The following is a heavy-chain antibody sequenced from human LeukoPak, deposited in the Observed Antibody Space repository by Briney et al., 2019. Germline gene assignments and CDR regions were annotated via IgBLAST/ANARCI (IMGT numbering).Heavy chain of an antibody. J-gene: IGHJ5*02. CDR2: IYYSGST. Sequence: PSETLSLTCTVSGGSISSYYWSWIRQPPGKGLEWIGYIYYSGSTNYNPSLKSRVTISVDTSKNQFSLKLSSVTAADTAVYYCARDRGYCSSTSCTTNYNWFDPWGQGTLVTVSS. D-gene: IGHD2-2*01. CDR3: ARDRGYCSSTSCTTNYNWFDP. V-gene: IGHV4-59*01. CDR1: GGSISSYY.